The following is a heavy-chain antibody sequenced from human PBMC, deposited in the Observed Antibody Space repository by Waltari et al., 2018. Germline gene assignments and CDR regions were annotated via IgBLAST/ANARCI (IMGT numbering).Heavy chain of an antibody. Sequence: QVQLQQWGAGLLKPSETLSLTCAVYGGSFSGYYWSWIRQPPGKGLEWIGEINHSGSTNYNPSLKSRVTISVDTSKNQFSLKLSSVTAADTAVYYCARGRGMVRGRREAYYYYYMDVWGKGTTVTVSS. CDR1: GGSFSGYY. CDR2: INHSGST. J-gene: IGHJ6*03. V-gene: IGHV4-34*01. CDR3: ARGRGMVRGRREAYYYYYMDV. D-gene: IGHD3-10*01.